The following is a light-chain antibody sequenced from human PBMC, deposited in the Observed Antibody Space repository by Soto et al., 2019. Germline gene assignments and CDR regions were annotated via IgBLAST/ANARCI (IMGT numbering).Light chain of an antibody. Sequence: DIQLTQSPSFLSASVGDRVTITCRASLDISRYLAWYHQSPGKAPKLLIHAASTLQSGVPSRFSGRGSGTEFTLTISSLQPEDFATYYCQQLKSYPRTFGQGTKVDIK. V-gene: IGKV1-9*01. CDR1: LDISRY. CDR2: AAS. CDR3: QQLKSYPRT. J-gene: IGKJ1*01.